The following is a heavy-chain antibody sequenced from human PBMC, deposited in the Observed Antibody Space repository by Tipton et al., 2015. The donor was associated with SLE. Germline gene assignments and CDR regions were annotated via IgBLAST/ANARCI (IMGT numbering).Heavy chain of an antibody. CDR2: INSYGSIT. CDR1: GFTFSSYW. CDR3: ARSLPVAGISFDY. V-gene: IGHV3-74*01. D-gene: IGHD6-19*01. J-gene: IGHJ4*02. Sequence: SLRLSCAASGFTFSSYWMHWVRQAPGKGLVWVSRINSYGSITYFADSVKGRFAISRDNAKKTLYLQMNFLRVEDTAVYYCARSLPVAGISFDYWGQGTLVTVSS.